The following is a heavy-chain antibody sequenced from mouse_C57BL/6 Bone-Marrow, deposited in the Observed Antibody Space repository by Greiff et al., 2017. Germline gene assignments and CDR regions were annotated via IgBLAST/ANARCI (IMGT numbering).Heavy chain of an antibody. Sequence: QVQLQQPGAELVMPWASVKLSCKASGYTFTSYWMHWVKQRPGQGLEWIGEIDPSDSYTNYNQKFKGKSTLTVDKSSSTAYMQLSSLTSEDSAVYYCARRGKITTVVAHWYFDVWGTGTTVTVSS. J-gene: IGHJ1*03. V-gene: IGHV1-69*01. D-gene: IGHD1-1*01. CDR1: GYTFTSYW. CDR3: ARRGKITTVVAHWYFDV. CDR2: IDPSDSYT.